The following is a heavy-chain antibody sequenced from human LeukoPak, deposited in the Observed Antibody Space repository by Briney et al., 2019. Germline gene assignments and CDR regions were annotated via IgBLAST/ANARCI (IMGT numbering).Heavy chain of an antibody. V-gene: IGHV3-30*02. CDR3: ARRGCSSTSCYSNYWYFDL. CDR2: IRYDGSNK. Sequence: GGSLRLSCAASGFTFSSYGMHWVRQAPGKGLEWVAFIRYDGSNKYYADSVKGRFTISRDNSKNSLYLQMNSLRAEDTAVYYCARRGCSSTSCYSNYWYFDLWGRGTLVTVSS. CDR1: GFTFSSYG. D-gene: IGHD2-2*02. J-gene: IGHJ2*01.